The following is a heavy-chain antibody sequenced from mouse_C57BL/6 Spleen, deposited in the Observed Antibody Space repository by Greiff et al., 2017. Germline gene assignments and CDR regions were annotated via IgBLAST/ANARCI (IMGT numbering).Heavy chain of an antibody. J-gene: IGHJ3*01. D-gene: IGHD2-3*01. CDR3: ARSMDGYLAY. CDR1: GYTFTSYW. Sequence: QVQLQQPGAELVMPGASVKLSCKASGYTFTSYWMHWVKQRPGQGLEWIGEIDPSDSYTNYNQKFKGKSTLTVDKSSSTAYMQLSSLTSEDSAVYYCARSMDGYLAYWGQGTLVTVAA. V-gene: IGHV1-69*01. CDR2: IDPSDSYT.